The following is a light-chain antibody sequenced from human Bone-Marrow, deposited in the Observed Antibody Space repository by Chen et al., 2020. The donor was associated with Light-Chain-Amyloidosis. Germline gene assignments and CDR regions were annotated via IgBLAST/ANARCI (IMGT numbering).Light chain of an antibody. J-gene: IGKJ5*01. CDR1: RRVTSSTDNKNY. CDR2: WAS. CDR3: QQDYDTPFT. V-gene: IGKV4-1*01. Sequence: EIVMTQSPDSLAVSLGARATIICKSSRRVTSSTDNKNYLAWYQQKPGQPPRLLFSWASTRESGVPIRFSASGSRTDYTLTISNMQAEEVALEFCQQDYDTPFTFGQGTRLETK.